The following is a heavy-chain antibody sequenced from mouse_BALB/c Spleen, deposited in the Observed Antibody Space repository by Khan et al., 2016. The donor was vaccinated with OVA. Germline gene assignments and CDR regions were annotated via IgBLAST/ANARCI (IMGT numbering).Heavy chain of an antibody. J-gene: IGHJ2*01. CDR3: ARIYGGDFDY. CDR1: GYSITSDYA. CDR2: ISYSGNT. D-gene: IGHD1-1*01. V-gene: IGHV3-2*02. Sequence: EVQLQESGPGLVKPSQSLSLTCTVTGYSITSDYAWNWIRQFPGNKLEWMGYISYSGNTKYNPSLKSRISFTRDTSKNQFFLQLNSVTTEDTATYDCARIYGGDFDYWGQGTTLTVSS.